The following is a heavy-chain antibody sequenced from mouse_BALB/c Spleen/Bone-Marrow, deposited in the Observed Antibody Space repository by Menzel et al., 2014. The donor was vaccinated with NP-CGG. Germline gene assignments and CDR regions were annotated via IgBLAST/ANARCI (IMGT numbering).Heavy chain of an antibody. J-gene: IGHJ3*01. Sequence: EVHLVESGPELVKPGASVKISCKASGYSFXGYFMNWVKQSHGKSLEWIGRINPYNGDTFYNQKFKGKATLTVDKSSSTAHMELLSLTSEDSAVYYCGSYWFAYWGQGTLVTVSA. V-gene: IGHV1-37*01. CDR1: GYSFXGYF. CDR3: GSYWFAY. CDR2: INPYNGDT.